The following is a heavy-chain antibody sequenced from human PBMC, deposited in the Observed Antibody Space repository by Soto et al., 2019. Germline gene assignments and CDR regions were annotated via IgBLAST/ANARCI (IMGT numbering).Heavy chain of an antibody. CDR1: GGSIGSSDYY. Sequence: SETLSLTCTVSGGSIGSSDYYWGWIRQPPEKGLEWIGNINYLWTTYYNPSLRSRVTISADMSKNQFYLKLNTVTAADTAVYYFAGMSVPDSRFSGFDSWGQGTRVTVSS. J-gene: IGHJ4*02. V-gene: IGHV4-39*01. CDR2: INYLWTT. D-gene: IGHD3-10*01. CDR3: AGMSVPDSRFSGFDS.